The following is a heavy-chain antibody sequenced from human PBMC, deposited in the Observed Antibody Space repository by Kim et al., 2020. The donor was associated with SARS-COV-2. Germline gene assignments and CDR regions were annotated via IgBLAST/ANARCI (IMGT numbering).Heavy chain of an antibody. V-gene: IGHV4-59*01. CDR3: ARDLRSAQGYFDL. Sequence: YNTPLRGRITISVDTSKNPFSLKLGSVTAADTAVYYCARDLRSAQGYFDLWGRGTLVTVSS. J-gene: IGHJ2*01. D-gene: IGHD2-15*01.